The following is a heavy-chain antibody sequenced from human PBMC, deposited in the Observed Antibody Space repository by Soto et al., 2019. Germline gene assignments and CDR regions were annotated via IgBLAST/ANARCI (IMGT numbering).Heavy chain of an antibody. CDR3: ARTAAAGENYYGIDV. Sequence: GESLKISCKGSGYSFTSYWIGWVRQMPGKGLEWMGTIYPGDSDTRYSPSFQGQVTISADKSISTAYLQWSSLKASDTAMYYCARTAAAGENYYGIDVWGQGTTVTSP. J-gene: IGHJ6*02. CDR1: GYSFTSYW. CDR2: IYPGDSDT. D-gene: IGHD6-13*01. V-gene: IGHV5-51*01.